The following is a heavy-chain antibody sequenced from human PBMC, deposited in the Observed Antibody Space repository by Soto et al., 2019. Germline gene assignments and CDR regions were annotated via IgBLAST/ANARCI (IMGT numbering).Heavy chain of an antibody. D-gene: IGHD2-15*01. V-gene: IGHV3-23*01. CDR2: ISGSGGGT. CDR3: AKYLSNGSPDY. J-gene: IGHJ4*02. CDR1: GFTFSSYA. Sequence: EVQLLESGGALVQPGGSLRLSCAASGFTFSSYAMSWVRQAPGKGLEWVSLISGSGGGTYYADSVKGRFTISRDNSKNTLYLQMNSLRAEDTAVFYCAKYLSNGSPDYWGQGTLVTVSS.